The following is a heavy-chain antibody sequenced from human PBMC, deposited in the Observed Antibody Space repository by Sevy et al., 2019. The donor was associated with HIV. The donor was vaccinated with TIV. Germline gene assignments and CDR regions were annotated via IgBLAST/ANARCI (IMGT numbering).Heavy chain of an antibody. CDR3: ARVALTFVGDPYDKHYFMDV. J-gene: IGHJ6*03. CDR1: GFTFSSYD. Sequence: GGSLRLSCAAPGFTFSSYDMHWVRQAPGKGLEWVAVISYDGSNKFYLDSVKGRFTISRDNSKSTLYLQLSSLRAEDTAVYYCARVALTFVGDPYDKHYFMDVWGKGTTVTVSS. V-gene: IGHV3-30*03. D-gene: IGHD3-16*01. CDR2: ISYDGSNK.